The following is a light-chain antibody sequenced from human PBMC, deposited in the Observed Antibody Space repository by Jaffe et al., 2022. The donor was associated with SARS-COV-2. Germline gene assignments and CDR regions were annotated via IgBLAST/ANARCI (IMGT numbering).Light chain of an antibody. V-gene: IGKV3-20*01. J-gene: IGKJ1*01. Sequence: EIVLTQSPGTLSLSPGERATLSCRASQSVTSSYLAWYQQKPGQAPRLLIYAASTRATGVPDRFSGSGSGPDFTLTVSRLEPEDFAVYYCQYYGASPMWTFGQGTKVSIK. CDR2: AAS. CDR1: QSVTSSY. CDR3: QYYGASPMWT.